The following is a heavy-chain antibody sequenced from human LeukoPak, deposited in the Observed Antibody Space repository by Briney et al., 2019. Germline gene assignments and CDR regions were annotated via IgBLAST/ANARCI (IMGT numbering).Heavy chain of an antibody. Sequence: GASVKVSCKASGYTFTGYYMHWVRQAPGQGLEWMGWINPNSGGTNYAQKVQGRVTMTRDTSISTAYMELSRLRSDDTAVYYCARGYYDSSDYEYFQHWGQGTLVTVSS. CDR3: ARGYYDSSDYEYFQH. V-gene: IGHV1-2*02. CDR2: INPNSGGT. D-gene: IGHD3-22*01. CDR1: GYTFTGYY. J-gene: IGHJ1*01.